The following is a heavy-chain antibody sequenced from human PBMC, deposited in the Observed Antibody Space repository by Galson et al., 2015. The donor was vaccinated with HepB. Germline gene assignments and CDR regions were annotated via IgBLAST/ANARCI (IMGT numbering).Heavy chain of an antibody. D-gene: IGHD3-16*01. Sequence: ETLSPTCTVSGGSISSYYWSWIRQPPGKGLEWIGYISYSGSINYNPSLKSRVTISVDTSKSQFSLKLSSVTAADTAVYYCTRGLRGLGTSFDYWVQGTLVTVSS. CDR3: TRGLRGLGTSFDY. J-gene: IGHJ4*02. V-gene: IGHV4-59*01. CDR1: GGSISSYY. CDR2: ISYSGSI.